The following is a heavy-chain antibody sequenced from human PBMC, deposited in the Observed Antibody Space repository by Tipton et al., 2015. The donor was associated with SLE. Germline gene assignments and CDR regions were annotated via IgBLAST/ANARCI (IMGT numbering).Heavy chain of an antibody. CDR1: GGSINSGSYY. D-gene: IGHD3-10*01. V-gene: IGHV4-39*02. J-gene: IGHJ4*02. CDR2: IYYSGTT. CDR3: ARYRGVFVATIDY. Sequence: TLSLTCTVTGGSINSGSYYWGWIRQPPGKGLEWIGGIYYSGTTDYNPSLKSRVTMSADTSKNLFSMKLSSVTAADTAVYYCARYRGVFVATIDYWGQGVLVTVSS.